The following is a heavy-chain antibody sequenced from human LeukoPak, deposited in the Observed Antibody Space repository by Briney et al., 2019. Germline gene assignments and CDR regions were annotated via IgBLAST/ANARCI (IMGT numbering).Heavy chain of an antibody. CDR3: ETPFCSGGSCSDAFDI. CDR2: FDPEDGET. V-gene: IGHV1-24*01. CDR1: GYTLTELS. Sequence: ASVKVSCKVSGYTLTELSMHWVRQAPGKGLEWMGGFDPEDGETIYAQKFQGRVTMTEDTSTDTAYMELSSLRSEDTAVYYCETPFCSGGSCSDAFDIWGQGKMVTVSS. J-gene: IGHJ3*02. D-gene: IGHD2-15*01.